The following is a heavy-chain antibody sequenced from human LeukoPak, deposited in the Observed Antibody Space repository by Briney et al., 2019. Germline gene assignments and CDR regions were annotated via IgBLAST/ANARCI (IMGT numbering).Heavy chain of an antibody. J-gene: IGHJ4*02. CDR2: IYYSGST. CDR1: GGSISSSSYY. Sequence: SETLSLTCTVSGGSISSSSYYWGWIRQPPGTGLEWIGSIYYSGSTYYNPSLKSRVTISVDTSKNQFSLKLSSVTAADTAVYYCASQQYCSSTSCSLDCWGQGTLVTVSS. D-gene: IGHD2-2*01. V-gene: IGHV4-39*01. CDR3: ASQQYCSSTSCSLDC.